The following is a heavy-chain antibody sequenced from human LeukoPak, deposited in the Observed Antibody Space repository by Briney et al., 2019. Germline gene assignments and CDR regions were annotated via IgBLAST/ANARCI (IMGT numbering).Heavy chain of an antibody. J-gene: IGHJ4*02. CDR1: GYTFTSYY. CDR2: INPSGGST. D-gene: IGHD3-22*01. V-gene: IGHV1-46*01. CDR3: ARDRGKYDSSDDYYYAYYFDY. Sequence: GASVKVSCKASGYTFTSYYMHWVRQAPGQGLEWMGIINPSGGSTSYAQKFQGRVTMTRDMSTSTVYMELSSLRSDDTAVYYCARDRGKYDSSDDYYYAYYFDYWGQGTLVTVSS.